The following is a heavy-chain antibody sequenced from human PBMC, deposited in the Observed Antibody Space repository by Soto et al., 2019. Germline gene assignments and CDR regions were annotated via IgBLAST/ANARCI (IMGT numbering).Heavy chain of an antibody. V-gene: IGHV2-5*02. Sequence: QITLKESGPTLVKPTQTLTLTCTFSGFSLRNSGVGVGWIRQPPGKALEWLALIYWDDDKRYSPSLKSRLTITKDNSKNQVVLTMTNMAPVDTATYYCAHLNTGGLYFDYWGQGTLVTGSS. CDR3: AHLNTGGLYFDY. CDR1: GFSLRNSGVG. J-gene: IGHJ4*02. CDR2: IYWDDDK. D-gene: IGHD4-17*01.